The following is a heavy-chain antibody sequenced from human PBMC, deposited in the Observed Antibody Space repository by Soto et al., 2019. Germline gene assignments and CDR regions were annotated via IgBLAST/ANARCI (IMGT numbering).Heavy chain of an antibody. CDR3: TRSAYMDV. CDR1: GFTFSTYS. Sequence: EVQLVESGGGLVQPGGSLRLSCAASGFTFSTYSMNWVRQAPGKGLEWVSYISSGSSTIYYADSVKGRCTISRDNAKNSLYLQMDSLRAEDTAVYYATRSAYMDVWGTGTTVTVSS. V-gene: IGHV3-48*01. D-gene: IGHD2-2*01. CDR2: ISSGSSTI. J-gene: IGHJ6*03.